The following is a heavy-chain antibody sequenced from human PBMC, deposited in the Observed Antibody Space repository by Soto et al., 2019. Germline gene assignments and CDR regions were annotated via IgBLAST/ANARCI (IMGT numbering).Heavy chain of an antibody. CDR3: ARKYLPYYGSGSPYGMDV. Sequence: GGSLRLSCAASGFTFSSYWMSWVRQAPGKGLEWVANIKQDGSEKYYVDSVKGRFTISRDNAKNSLYPQMNSLRAEDTAVFSFARKYLPYYGSGSPYGMDVWGQGTRVTVS. D-gene: IGHD3-10*01. V-gene: IGHV3-7*01. J-gene: IGHJ6*02. CDR1: GFTFSSYW. CDR2: IKQDGSEK.